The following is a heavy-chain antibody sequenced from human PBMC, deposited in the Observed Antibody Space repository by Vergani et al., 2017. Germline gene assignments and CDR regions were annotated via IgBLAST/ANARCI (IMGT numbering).Heavy chain of an antibody. CDR1: GFTFSSYS. Sequence: EVQLVESGGGLVQPGGSLRLSCAASGFTFSSYSMNWVRQAPGKGLEWVSYISSSSSTIYYADSVKGRFTISRDNAKNSLYLQMNSLRDEDTAVYYCARVGYCSGGSCYHVDYWGQGTLVTVSS. J-gene: IGHJ4*02. V-gene: IGHV3-48*02. CDR2: ISSSSSTI. CDR3: ARVGYCSGGSCYHVDY. D-gene: IGHD2-15*01.